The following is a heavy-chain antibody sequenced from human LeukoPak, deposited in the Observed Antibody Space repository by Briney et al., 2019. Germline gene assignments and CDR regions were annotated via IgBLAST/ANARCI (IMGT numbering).Heavy chain of an antibody. D-gene: IGHD6-13*01. CDR1: GFTFSSYW. CDR3: VRGLGSRSGAGDY. Sequence: GGSLRLSCAASGFTFSSYWMHWVRQAPGKGLVWVSRINSDGSSTSYADSVKGRFTISRDNAKNTLYLQMNSLRAEDTAVYYCVRGLGSRSGAGDYWGQGTLVTVSS. J-gene: IGHJ4*02. CDR2: INSDGSST. V-gene: IGHV3-74*01.